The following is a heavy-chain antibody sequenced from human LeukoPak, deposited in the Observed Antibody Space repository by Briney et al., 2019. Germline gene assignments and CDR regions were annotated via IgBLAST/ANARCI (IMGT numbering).Heavy chain of an antibody. D-gene: IGHD6-13*01. CDR3: ARRSPLSSTSSWPPFDS. CDR2: IYPYDSDT. Sequence: KTGESLKISCQGSGNIFTTNWIAWVRQMPGNGLEFLGIIYPYDSDTRYSPSFQGQVTISADKSISTAYLQWTSLKASDTAIYYCARRSPLSSTSSWPPFDSWGPGTLVTVSS. V-gene: IGHV5-51*01. CDR1: GNIFTTNW. J-gene: IGHJ4*02.